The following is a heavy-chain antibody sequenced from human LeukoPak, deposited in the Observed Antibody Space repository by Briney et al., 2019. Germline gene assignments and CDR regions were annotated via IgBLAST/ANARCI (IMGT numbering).Heavy chain of an antibody. Sequence: PSQTLSLTCSVSGGSISSGPYFWSWIRQSPGQGLEWIGYIWPSGSTNYNPSLKSRVTISVDTSKNQFSLKLSSVTAADTAVYYCARVVRLRQQLVPDYWGQGTLVTVSS. CDR1: GGSISSGPYF. J-gene: IGHJ4*02. D-gene: IGHD6-13*01. CDR3: ARVVRLRQQLVPDY. CDR2: IWPSGST. V-gene: IGHV4-30-2*06.